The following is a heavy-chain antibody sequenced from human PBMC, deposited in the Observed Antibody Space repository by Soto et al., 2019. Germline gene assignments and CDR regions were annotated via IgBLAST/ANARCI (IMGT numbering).Heavy chain of an antibody. CDR2: ISGSGGST. V-gene: IGHV3-23*01. D-gene: IGHD6-19*01. CDR1: GFTFSSYA. CDR3: AKDLTRGEWLVRDYFDY. J-gene: IGHJ4*02. Sequence: PGGSLRLSCAASGFTFSSYAMSWVRQAPGKGLEWVSAISGSGGSTYYADSVKGRFTISRDNSKNTLYLQMNSLRAEDTAVYYCAKDLTRGEWLVRDYFDYWGQGTLVTVSS.